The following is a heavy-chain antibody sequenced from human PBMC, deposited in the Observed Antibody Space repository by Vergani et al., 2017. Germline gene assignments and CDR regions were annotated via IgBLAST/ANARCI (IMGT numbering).Heavy chain of an antibody. D-gene: IGHD2-2*01. CDR3: ARINDCSSTSCYDVFDI. CDR1: GYSFTNYW. CDR2: IYPGDSAT. V-gene: IGHV5-51*01. J-gene: IGHJ3*02. Sequence: VQLVQSGAEVKKPGESLKISCKGSGYSFTNYWIGWVRQMPGKGLDWMGIIYPGDSATRYSPSFQGQVTISVDKSISTAYLQWSSLKASDTAMYFCARINDCSSTSCYDVFDIWGQGTMLTVSS.